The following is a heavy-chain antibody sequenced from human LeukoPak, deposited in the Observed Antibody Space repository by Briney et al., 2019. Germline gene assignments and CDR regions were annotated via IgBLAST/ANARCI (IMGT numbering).Heavy chain of an antibody. CDR2: IKQDGSEK. Sequence: GGSLRLSCAASGFTFSSYWMSWVRQTPGKGLEWVANIKQDGSEKYYVDSVKGRFTISSDNAKNSLYLQMNSLRAEDTAVYYCARDPYYYDSSGLADYWGQGNLVTVSS. V-gene: IGHV3-7*01. CDR3: ARDPYYYDSSGLADY. CDR1: GFTFSSYW. D-gene: IGHD3-22*01. J-gene: IGHJ4*02.